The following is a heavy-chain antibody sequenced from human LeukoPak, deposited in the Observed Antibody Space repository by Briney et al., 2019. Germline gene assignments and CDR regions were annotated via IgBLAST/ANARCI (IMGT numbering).Heavy chain of an antibody. CDR3: VRTPPNWGFDY. CDR2: MSPNSGDT. V-gene: IGHV1-8*01. CDR1: GYTFTTHD. D-gene: IGHD7-27*01. Sequence: ASVKVSCKASGYTFTTHDINWVRQATGQGLEWLGWMSPNSGDTGYAQKFQGRVTMTSDTSVSTAYMELSSLRSEDTAIYYCVRTPPNWGFDYWGQGTLVTVSS. J-gene: IGHJ4*02.